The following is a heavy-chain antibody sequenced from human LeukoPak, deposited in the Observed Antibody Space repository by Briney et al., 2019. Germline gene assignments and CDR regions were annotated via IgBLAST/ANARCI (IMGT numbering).Heavy chain of an antibody. CDR3: ARLRDQYSGSYTCFDY. V-gene: IGHV3-30*04. CDR1: GFTFSTYA. J-gene: IGHJ4*02. CDR2: ISYDGSKK. D-gene: IGHD1-26*01. Sequence: GGSLRLSCAASGFTFSTYAMHWVRQGPGKGLEWGALISYDGSKKDNAVSVQGRYTISRDNSKSTLYLEMNSLRVEDTAVYYCARLRDQYSGSYTCFDYWSQGTLVTVSS.